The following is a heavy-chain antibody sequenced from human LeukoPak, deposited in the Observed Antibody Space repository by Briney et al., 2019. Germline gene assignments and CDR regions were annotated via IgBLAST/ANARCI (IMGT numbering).Heavy chain of an antibody. Sequence: ASVKVSCKASGYTFTSYYMHWVRQAPGQGLEWMGLINPTGGSTGYAQKFQGRVTMTRNTSISTAYMELSSLRSEDTAVYYCARAPKITMVRGVIDYYYYMDVWGKGTTVTISS. CDR1: GYTFTSYY. V-gene: IGHV1-46*01. J-gene: IGHJ6*03. CDR3: ARAPKITMVRGVIDYYYYMDV. D-gene: IGHD3-10*01. CDR2: INPTGGST.